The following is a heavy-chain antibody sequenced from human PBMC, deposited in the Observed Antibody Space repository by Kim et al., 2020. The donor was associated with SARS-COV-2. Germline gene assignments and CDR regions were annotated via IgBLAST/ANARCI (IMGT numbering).Heavy chain of an antibody. J-gene: IGHJ6*02. V-gene: IGHV4-59*13. CDR3: ARGKGDDFWSGYHFYGMDV. CDR1: GGSISSYY. CDR2: IYYSGST. Sequence: SETLSLTCTVSGGSISSYYWSWIRQPPGKGLEWIGYIYYSGSTNYNPSLKSRVTISVDTSKNQFSLKLSSVTAADTAVYYCARGKGDDFWSGYHFYGMDVWGQGTTVTVSS. D-gene: IGHD3-3*01.